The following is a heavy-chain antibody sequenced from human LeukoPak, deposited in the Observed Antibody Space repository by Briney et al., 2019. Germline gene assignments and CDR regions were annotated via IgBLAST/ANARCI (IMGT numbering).Heavy chain of an antibody. D-gene: IGHD6-19*01. V-gene: IGHV3-30*18. J-gene: IGHJ4*02. CDR2: ISYDGSKK. Sequence: PGRSLRLSCAASGFTFSSYGMPWVRWAPGKGVEWVAIISYDGSKKYYADSVKGRFTISRDNSKNTLYLQMNSLRAEDTAVYYCANEQWPYYFDYLGEGTLVTVSS. CDR3: ANEQWPYYFDY. CDR1: GFTFSSYG.